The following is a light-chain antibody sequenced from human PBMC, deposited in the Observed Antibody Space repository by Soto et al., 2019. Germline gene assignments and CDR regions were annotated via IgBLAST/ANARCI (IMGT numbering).Light chain of an antibody. CDR1: QSLSDGY. J-gene: IGKJ5*01. Sequence: EIVLTQSPGTLSLSPGERATLSCRASQSLSDGYLAWFQQKPVQTPRLLIYSASNRATGIPDRFSGSGSGTDFTLTISRLEPEDFVVYYCQQDGSLPITFGQGTRLEIK. CDR2: SAS. V-gene: IGKV3-20*01. CDR3: QQDGSLPIT.